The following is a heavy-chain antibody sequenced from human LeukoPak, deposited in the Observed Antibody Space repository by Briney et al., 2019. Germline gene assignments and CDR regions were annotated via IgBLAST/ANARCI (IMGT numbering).Heavy chain of an antibody. Sequence: SVKVSCKASGGTFSSYAISWVRQAPGQGLEWMGGIIPIFGTANYAQKFQGRVTITADESTSTAYMELSSLRSEDTAVYYCAREGSVLGYFDWLSIWGQGTLVTVSS. CDR2: IIPIFGTA. CDR1: GGTFSSYA. CDR3: AREGSVLGYFDWLSI. D-gene: IGHD3-9*01. J-gene: IGHJ4*02. V-gene: IGHV1-69*13.